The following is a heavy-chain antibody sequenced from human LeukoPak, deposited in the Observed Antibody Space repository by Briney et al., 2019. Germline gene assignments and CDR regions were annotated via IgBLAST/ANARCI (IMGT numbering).Heavy chain of an antibody. Sequence: VASVKVSCKASGYTFTSYGISWVRQAPGQGLEWMGGIIPIFGTANYAQKFQGRVTITADESTSTAYMELSSLRSEDTAVYYCARGQIAGITLGYWGQGTLVTVSS. J-gene: IGHJ4*02. CDR1: GYTFTSYG. D-gene: IGHD2/OR15-2a*01. V-gene: IGHV1-69*13. CDR3: ARGQIAGITLGY. CDR2: IIPIFGTA.